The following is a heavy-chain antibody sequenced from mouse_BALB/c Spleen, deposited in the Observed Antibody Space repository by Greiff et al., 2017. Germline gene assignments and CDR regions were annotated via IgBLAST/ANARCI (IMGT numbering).Heavy chain of an antibody. V-gene: IGHV1-9*01. J-gene: IGHJ2*01. CDR1: GYTFSSYW. D-gene: IGHD4-1*01. Sequence: VKLVESEAELMKPGASVKISCKATGYTFSSYWIEWVKQRPGHGLEWIGEILPGSGSTNYNEKFKGKATFTADTSSNTAYMQLSSLTSEDSAVYYCARKANWETFDYWGQGTTLTVSS. CDR2: ILPGSGST. CDR3: ARKANWETFDY.